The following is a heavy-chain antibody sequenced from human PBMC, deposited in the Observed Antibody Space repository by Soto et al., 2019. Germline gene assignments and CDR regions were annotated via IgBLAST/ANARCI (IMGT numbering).Heavy chain of an antibody. D-gene: IGHD3-10*01. CDR1: GYAFSSYI. J-gene: IGHJ4*02. V-gene: IGHV1-18*01. Sequence: SVKVSCKTSGYAFSSYIIAWVRQAPGQGLEWLGWISPDDGNTEYEQKFQGRVTMTADTLTNNAYMELRSLKYDDTAVYYCARVEAPFGESLHWGQGTPVTVSS. CDR3: ARVEAPFGESLH. CDR2: ISPDDGNT.